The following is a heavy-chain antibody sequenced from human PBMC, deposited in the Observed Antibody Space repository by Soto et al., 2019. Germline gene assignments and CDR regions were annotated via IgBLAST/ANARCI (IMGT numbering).Heavy chain of an antibody. V-gene: IGHV3-72*01. CDR2: SRNKANSYST. Sequence: GWSLRLSCVASGLTFSDHYMDLVRQTPGKGLEWVGRSRNKANSYSTEYAASVKDRFIISRDDSKDAVYLQMNSLKTEDTAVYYCASPGGGYSYHSWGEGTPVTVSP. J-gene: IGHJ4*02. D-gene: IGHD5-18*01. CDR3: ASPGGGYSYHS. CDR1: GLTFSDHY.